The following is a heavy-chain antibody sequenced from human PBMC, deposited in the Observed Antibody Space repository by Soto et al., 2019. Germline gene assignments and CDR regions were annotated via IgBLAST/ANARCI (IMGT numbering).Heavy chain of an antibody. CDR1: GVSLSSYW. CDR3: ARERYCSGASCYPRFDY. J-gene: IGHJ4*02. CDR2: IKQDGSEK. V-gene: IGHV3-7*01. D-gene: IGHD2-15*01. Sequence: GGSLRLACAACGVSLSSYWMSWVRQAPGKGLEWVANIKQDGSEKYYVDSVKGRFTISRDNAKNSLYLQMNSLRAEDTAVYYCARERYCSGASCYPRFDYWGQGTLVTVSS.